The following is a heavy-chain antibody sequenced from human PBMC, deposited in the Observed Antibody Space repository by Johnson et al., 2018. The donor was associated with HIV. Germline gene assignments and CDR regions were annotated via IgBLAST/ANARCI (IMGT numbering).Heavy chain of an antibody. CDR3: ARAPGFSRAFDI. Sequence: VQLVESGGGLVQPGGSLRLSCAASGFTFNISAMNWVRQTPGKGLEWVSHISSSGTTKYYGDSVKGRFTISRDNAKKSLYLEMNSLRVEDSAVYYCARAPGFSRAFDIWGQGTMVTVSS. CDR1: GFTFNISA. J-gene: IGHJ3*02. CDR2: ISSSGTTK. V-gene: IGHV3-48*03. D-gene: IGHD3-10*01.